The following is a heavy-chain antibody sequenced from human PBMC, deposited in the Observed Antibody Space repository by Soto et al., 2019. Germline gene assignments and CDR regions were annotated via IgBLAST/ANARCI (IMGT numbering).Heavy chain of an antibody. V-gene: IGHV1-69*06. J-gene: IGHJ6*02. Sequence: QVQLVQSGAEVKKPGSSVKVSCKASGGTFSSYAISWVRQAPGQGLEWMGGIIPIFGTANYAQKFQGRVTITADKSTSTAYMELSSLRYEDTAVYYCARDAGGYCTNGVCGGGMDVWGQGTTVTVSS. CDR1: GGTFSSYA. D-gene: IGHD2-8*01. CDR3: ARDAGGYCTNGVCGGGMDV. CDR2: IIPIFGTA.